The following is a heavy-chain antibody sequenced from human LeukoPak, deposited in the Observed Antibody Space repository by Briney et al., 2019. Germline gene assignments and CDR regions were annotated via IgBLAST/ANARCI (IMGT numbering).Heavy chain of an antibody. D-gene: IGHD6-13*01. CDR1: GFTLSSDY. Sequence: GGSLRLSCAASGFTLSSDYMSWVRQAPGKGLEWVSVIYSGGSTYYADSVKGRFTISRDNSKNTLYLQMNSLRAEDTAVYYCARDGPRIAAASTHAFDIWGQGTMVTVSS. CDR3: ARDGPRIAAASTHAFDI. J-gene: IGHJ3*02. CDR2: IYSGGST. V-gene: IGHV3-66*01.